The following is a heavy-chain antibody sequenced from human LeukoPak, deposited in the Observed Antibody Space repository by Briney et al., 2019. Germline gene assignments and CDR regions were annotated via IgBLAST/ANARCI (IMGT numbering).Heavy chain of an antibody. V-gene: IGHV3-66*04. CDR2: IYSGGST. D-gene: IGHD6-13*01. J-gene: IGHJ4*02. Sequence: GGSLRLSCAASGFTVSSNYMSWVRQAPGKGLEWVSVIYSGGSTYYADSVKGRFTISRDNSKNTPYLQMNSLRAEDTAVYYCAGPRIAAAGWTDYWGQGTLVTVSS. CDR1: GFTVSSNY. CDR3: AGPRIAAAGWTDY.